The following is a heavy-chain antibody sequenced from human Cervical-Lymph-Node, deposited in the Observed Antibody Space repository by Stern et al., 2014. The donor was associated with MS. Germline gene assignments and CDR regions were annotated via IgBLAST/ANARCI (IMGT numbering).Heavy chain of an antibody. CDR1: GYTFTSYG. CDR3: ARGLLGSENAFDI. CDR2: VSAYNGTT. J-gene: IGHJ3*02. Sequence: VQLMQAGAEVKKPGASVKVSCKASGYTFTSYGISWVRQAPGQGLEWMGLVSAYNGTTNYAHKLQVRATMTTDTSTSTAYMELRSLRSDYTAVYYCARGLLGSENAFDIWGQGTMVTVSS. V-gene: IGHV1-18*01. D-gene: IGHD2-15*01.